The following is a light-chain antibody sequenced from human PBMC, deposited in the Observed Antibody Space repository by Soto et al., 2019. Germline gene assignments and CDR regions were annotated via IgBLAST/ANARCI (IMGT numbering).Light chain of an antibody. CDR1: QTVSSY. CDR2: DAS. J-gene: IGKJ5*01. Sequence: EIVLTQSPVTLSLSPGDRATLSCRASQTVSSYLAWYQQKPGQAPRLLIYDASNRATGIPARFSGSGSGTDFTLTISSLEPEDFAVYYCQQRSNWPREITFGQGTRLEMK. V-gene: IGKV3-11*01. CDR3: QQRSNWPREIT.